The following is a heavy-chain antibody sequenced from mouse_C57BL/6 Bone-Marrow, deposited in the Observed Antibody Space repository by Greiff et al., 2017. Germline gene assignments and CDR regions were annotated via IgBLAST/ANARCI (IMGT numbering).Heavy chain of an antibody. CDR1: GYTFTSYW. V-gene: IGHV1-69*01. Sequence: VQLQQPGAELVMPGASVKLSCKASGYTFTSYWMHWVKQRPGQGLEWIGEIDPSDSYTNSNQKFNGKSTLTVDKSSSTAYMQLSSLTSEDSAVYYCARGVYDGAWFAYWGQGTLVTVSA. CDR3: ARGVYDGAWFAY. CDR2: IDPSDSYT. D-gene: IGHD2-12*01. J-gene: IGHJ3*01.